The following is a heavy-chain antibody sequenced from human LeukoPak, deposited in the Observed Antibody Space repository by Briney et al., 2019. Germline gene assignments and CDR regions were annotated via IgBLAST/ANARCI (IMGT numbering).Heavy chain of an antibody. CDR3: ARDSYSDSSGYWGYFDY. Sequence: ASVKVSCKASGYTFTSYYMHWVRQAPGQGLEWMGIINPSGGSTSYAQKFQGRVTMTRDTSTSTVYMELSSLRSEDTAVYYCARDSYSDSSGYWGYFDYWGQGTLVTVSS. D-gene: IGHD3-22*01. CDR1: GYTFTSYY. J-gene: IGHJ4*02. CDR2: INPSGGST. V-gene: IGHV1-46*01.